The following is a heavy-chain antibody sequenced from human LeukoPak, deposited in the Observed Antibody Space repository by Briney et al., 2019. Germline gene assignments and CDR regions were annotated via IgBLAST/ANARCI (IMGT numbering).Heavy chain of an antibody. Sequence: ASVKVSCKASGGTFSSYAISWVRQAPGQGLDWMGGIIPIFGTANYAQKFQGRVTITTDESTSTAYMELSSLRSEDTAVYYCATARREVVPAAIVVRGVYYFDNWGQGTLVTVSS. J-gene: IGHJ4*02. D-gene: IGHD2-2*01. CDR3: ATARREVVPAAIVVRGVYYFDN. CDR1: GGTFSSYA. V-gene: IGHV1-69*05. CDR2: IIPIFGTA.